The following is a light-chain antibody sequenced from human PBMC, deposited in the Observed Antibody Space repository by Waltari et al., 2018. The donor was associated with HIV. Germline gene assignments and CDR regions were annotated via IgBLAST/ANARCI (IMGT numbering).Light chain of an antibody. Sequence: QSALTQPASVSGSPGQSITISCTGSSSDVGGYNFFSWYQQHPGKAPRVLIYDVTTRPSGVSDRFSGSRSGDTASLTISGLQPEDEADYYCESYTSTSVWVFGGGTRLTVL. CDR1: SSDVGGYNF. CDR2: DVT. CDR3: ESYTSTSVWV. J-gene: IGLJ3*02. V-gene: IGLV2-14*03.